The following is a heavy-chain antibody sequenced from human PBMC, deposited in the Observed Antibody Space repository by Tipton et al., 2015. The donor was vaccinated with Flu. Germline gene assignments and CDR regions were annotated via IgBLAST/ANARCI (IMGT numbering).Heavy chain of an antibody. D-gene: IGHD2-21*01. CDR1: GGSVSSAGYY. Sequence: TLSLTCTVSGGSVSSAGYYWTWIRQPPGKGLEYIGQISYSGSTNNNPSLKSRVTISVDTSKNQFSLQLTSVTAADTAVYYCARMGARDCTLGVCYLWYFDLWGRGTLVTVSS. V-gene: IGHV4-61*08. J-gene: IGHJ2*01. CDR3: ARMGARDCTLGVCYLWYFDL. CDR2: ISYSGST.